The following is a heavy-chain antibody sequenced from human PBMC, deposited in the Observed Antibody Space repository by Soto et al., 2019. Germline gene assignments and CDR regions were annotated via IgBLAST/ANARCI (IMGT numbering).Heavy chain of an antibody. Sequence: QPPWEGLEWMGSIYHTGNAYYNPSLKSRVTIFVDTSKNQFSLKLTSVTAADTALYYCACFFQAEDGIRTLCTVSAFLVNRSSDL. J-gene: IGHJ2*01. CDR2: IYHTGNA. CDR3: ACFFQAEDGIRTLCTVSAFLVNRSSDL. D-gene: IGHD6-13*01. V-gene: IGHV4-39*01.